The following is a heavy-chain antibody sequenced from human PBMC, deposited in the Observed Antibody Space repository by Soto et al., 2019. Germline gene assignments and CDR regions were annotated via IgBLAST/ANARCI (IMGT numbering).Heavy chain of an antibody. V-gene: IGHV1-18*01. CDR3: AKVRCWRIGDYYYGMDV. Sequence: GASVKVSCKASGYTFTSYGISWVRQAPGQGLEWMGWISAYNGNTNYAQKLQGRVTMTTDTSTSTAYMELRSLRSDDTAVYYCAKVRCWRIGDYYYGMDVWGQGTTVTVSS. CDR2: ISAYNGNT. J-gene: IGHJ6*02. CDR1: GYTFTSYG. D-gene: IGHD3-3*01.